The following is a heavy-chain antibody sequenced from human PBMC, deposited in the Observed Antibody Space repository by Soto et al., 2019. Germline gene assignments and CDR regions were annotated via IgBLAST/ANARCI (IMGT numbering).Heavy chain of an antibody. CDR2: ISAYSGNT. J-gene: IGHJ5*02. CDR1: GYTFTSYG. CDR3: ARGPTTNIVVVPAAISDWFDP. V-gene: IGHV1-18*01. D-gene: IGHD2-2*01. Sequence: ASVKVSCKASGYTFTSYGISWVRQAPGQGLEWMGWISAYSGNTNYAQKLQGRVTMTTNTSTSTAYMELSSLRSEDTAVYYCARGPTTNIVVVPAAISDWFDPWGQGTLVTVSS.